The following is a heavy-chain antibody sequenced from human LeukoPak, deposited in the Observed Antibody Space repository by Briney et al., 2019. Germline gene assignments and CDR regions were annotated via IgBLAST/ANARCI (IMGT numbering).Heavy chain of an antibody. CDR1: GFTFSNYW. V-gene: IGHV3-7*01. D-gene: IGHD3-22*01. CDR3: ARDPYNYDRSGYKLDSYFDH. Sequence: GGSLRLSCTVSGFTFSNYWMSWVRQTPGKGLEWVANIEQDGSEKWYVDSVKGRFTISRDNAKNSLYLQMNSLRAEDTAVYYCARDPYNYDRSGYKLDSYFDHWGQGTLVTVSS. CDR2: IEQDGSEK. J-gene: IGHJ4*02.